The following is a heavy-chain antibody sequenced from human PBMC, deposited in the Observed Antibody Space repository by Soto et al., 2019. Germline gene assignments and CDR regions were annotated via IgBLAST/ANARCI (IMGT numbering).Heavy chain of an antibody. CDR3: AKGSPLITMIVVVITLDDAFDI. CDR1: GFTFSSYA. Sequence: LRLSCAASGFTFSSYAMSWVRQAPGKGLEWVSAISGSGGSTYYADSVKGRFTISRDNSKNTLYLQMNSLRAEDTAVYYCAKGSPLITMIVVVITLDDAFDIWGQGTMVTVSS. V-gene: IGHV3-23*01. J-gene: IGHJ3*02. D-gene: IGHD3-22*01. CDR2: ISGSGGST.